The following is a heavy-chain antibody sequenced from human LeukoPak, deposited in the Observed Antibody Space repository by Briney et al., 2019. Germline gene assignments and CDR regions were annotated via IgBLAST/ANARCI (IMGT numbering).Heavy chain of an antibody. D-gene: IGHD2-2*01. CDR2: IYTSGST. V-gene: IGHV4-61*02. CDR3: ATSYCSSTSCYDSTFDY. J-gene: IGHJ4*02. CDR1: GGSISSGSYY. Sequence: SQTLSLTCTVSGGSISSGSYYWSWIRQPAGKGLEWIGRIYTSGSTNYNPSLKSRVTISVDTSKNQFSLKLSSVTAADTAVYYCATSYCSSTSCYDSTFDYWSQGTLVTVSS.